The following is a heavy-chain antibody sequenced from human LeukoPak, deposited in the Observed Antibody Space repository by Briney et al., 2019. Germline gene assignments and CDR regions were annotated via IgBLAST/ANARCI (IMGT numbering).Heavy chain of an antibody. Sequence: ASVKVSCKASGYTFTGFYIHWVRQAPGQGLEWMGRINPRIGDTNSARRFQGRVTMTRDTSISTAYMDLNRLTSDDTAVYYCARGAGAYDGKDYWGRGTLVTVSS. CDR2: INPRIGDT. J-gene: IGHJ4*02. CDR1: GYTFTGFY. D-gene: IGHD5-12*01. V-gene: IGHV1-2*06. CDR3: ARGAGAYDGKDY.